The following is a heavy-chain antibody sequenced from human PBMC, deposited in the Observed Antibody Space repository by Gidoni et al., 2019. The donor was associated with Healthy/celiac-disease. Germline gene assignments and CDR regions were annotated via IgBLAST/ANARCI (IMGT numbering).Heavy chain of an antibody. CDR1: GFTFSSYA. V-gene: IGHV3-23*01. CDR2: IGGSGGST. Sequence: EVQLLESGGGLVQPGGSLRLSCAASGFTFSSYAISWVRQAPGKGLEWVSAIGGSGGSTYYADSVKGRFTISRDNSKNKLYLQMNSLRAEDTAVYYCASPLKYCSGGSCYGDYWGQGTLVTVSS. J-gene: IGHJ4*02. CDR3: ASPLKYCSGGSCYGDY. D-gene: IGHD2-15*01.